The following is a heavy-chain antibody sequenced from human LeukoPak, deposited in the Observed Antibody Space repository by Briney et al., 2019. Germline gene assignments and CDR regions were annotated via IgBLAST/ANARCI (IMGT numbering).Heavy chain of an antibody. D-gene: IGHD1-26*01. CDR2: INPSVGST. V-gene: IGHV1-46*01. CDR1: GYTFTSYY. CDR3: ARLLGATTSTHFDY. J-gene: IGHJ4*02. Sequence: GGSLRLSCAASGYTFTSYYMHWVRQAPGQGLEWMGIINPSVGSTTYAQEFQGRVTMTRDTSTSTVYMELSSLRSEDTAVYYCARLLGATTSTHFDYWGQGTLVTVSS.